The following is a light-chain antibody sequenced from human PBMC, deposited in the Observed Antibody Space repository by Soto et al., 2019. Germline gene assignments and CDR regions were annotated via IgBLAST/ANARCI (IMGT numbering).Light chain of an antibody. CDR2: DVS. CDR1: SSDVGGYNY. CDR3: SSYTSSKVV. J-gene: IGLJ2*01. Sequence: QSALTQPASVSGSPGQSITISCTGTSSDVGGYNYVSWYQHHPGKAPKLMIYDVSNRPSGVANRFTVSKSGNTASLTISGLQAEDEAYYYCSSYTSSKVVFGVGTKLTVL. V-gene: IGLV2-14*03.